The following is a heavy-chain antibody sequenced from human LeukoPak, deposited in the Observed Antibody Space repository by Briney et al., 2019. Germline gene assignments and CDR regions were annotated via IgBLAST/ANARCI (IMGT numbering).Heavy chain of an antibody. V-gene: IGHV3-30-3*01. CDR1: GFTFSSYA. D-gene: IGHD5-18*01. CDR2: ISYDGSNK. J-gene: IGHJ4*02. Sequence: PGGSLRLSCAASGFTFSSYAMHWVRQAPGKGLEWVAVISYDGSNKYYADSVKGRFTISRDNSKNTLYLQMNSLRAEDTAVYYCAKGARYSYGYWGDYWGQGTLVTVSS. CDR3: AKGARYSYGYWGDY.